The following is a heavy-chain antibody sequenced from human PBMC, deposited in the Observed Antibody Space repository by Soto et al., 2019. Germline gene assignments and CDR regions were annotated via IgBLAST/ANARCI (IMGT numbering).Heavy chain of an antibody. CDR2: INPNTGDT. CDR3: LGGVATTGHYYGFDV. D-gene: IGHD5-12*01. CDR1: GYVFTSYY. J-gene: IGHJ6*02. V-gene: IGHV1-2*02. Sequence: QVQLVQSGAEVKKPGASVKVSCKASGYVFTSYYLHWARQAPGQGPECMGWINPNTGDTYYARNFESRITLTRDTSTNTASMELWNLRSADTAVYYCLGGVATTGHYYGFDVWGQGTAVNVSS.